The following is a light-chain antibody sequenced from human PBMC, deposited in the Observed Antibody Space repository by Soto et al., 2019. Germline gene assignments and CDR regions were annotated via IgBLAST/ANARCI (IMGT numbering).Light chain of an antibody. CDR1: NSDVGSYDF. CDR2: EGS. Sequence: QSALTQPASVSGSPGQSITISCTGTNSDVGSYDFVSWYQQHPGKAPKLIIYEGSKRPSGVSNRFSGSKSGNTASLTISGLQAEDEAYYHCCSYATSSTLVFGGGTKLTVL. J-gene: IGLJ3*02. V-gene: IGLV2-23*01. CDR3: CSYATSSTLV.